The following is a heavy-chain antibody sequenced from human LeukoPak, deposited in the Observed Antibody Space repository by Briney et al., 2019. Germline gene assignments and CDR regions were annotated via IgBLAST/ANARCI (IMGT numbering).Heavy chain of an antibody. Sequence: SETLSLTCTVSGGSISSSNYYWSWIRQPPGEGLEWIGEINHSGSTNYNPSLKSRVTISVDTSKNQFSLKLSSVTAADTAVYYCARRRIAVAGKPHYYYYYYMDVWGKGTTVTISS. J-gene: IGHJ6*03. CDR2: INHSGST. D-gene: IGHD6-19*01. V-gene: IGHV4-39*07. CDR1: GGSISSSNYY. CDR3: ARRRIAVAGKPHYYYYYYMDV.